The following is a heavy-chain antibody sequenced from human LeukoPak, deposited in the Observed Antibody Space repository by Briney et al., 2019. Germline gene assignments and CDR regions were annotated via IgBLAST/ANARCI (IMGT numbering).Heavy chain of an antibody. CDR3: ATGYSSGPYYFGY. Sequence: ASVKVSCKASGGTFSSYAISLVRQAPGQGLEWMGRIIPIFGTANYAQKFQGRVTITTDESTSTAYMELSSLRSEDTAVYYCATGYSSGPYYFGYWGQGTLVTVSS. CDR2: IIPIFGTA. D-gene: IGHD6-19*01. CDR1: GGTFSSYA. V-gene: IGHV1-69*05. J-gene: IGHJ4*02.